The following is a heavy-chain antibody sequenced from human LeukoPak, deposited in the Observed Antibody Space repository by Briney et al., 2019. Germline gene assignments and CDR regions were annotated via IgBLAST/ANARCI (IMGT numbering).Heavy chain of an antibody. CDR1: GGSIMGYY. J-gene: IGHJ4*02. V-gene: IGHV4-59*12. CDR2: IYYSGST. Sequence: PSETLSLTCTVSGGSIMGYYWSWIRQPPGKGLEWIGYIYYSGSTNYNPSLQSRVTISVDTSKNQFSLKLSSVTAADTAVYYCARERGVRPWDWGQGTLVTVSS. D-gene: IGHD3-10*01. CDR3: ARERGVRPWD.